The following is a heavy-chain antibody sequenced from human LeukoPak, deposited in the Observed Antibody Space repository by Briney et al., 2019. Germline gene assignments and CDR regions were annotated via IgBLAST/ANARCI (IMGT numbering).Heavy chain of an antibody. CDR1: GGSISSGNYY. D-gene: IGHD5-18*01. CDR3: ARDRAAGYSYGFSPNLDAFDI. Sequence: SETLSLTGTVSGGSISSGNYYWGWIRQPPGKGLEWIGYIYYSGSSYYNPSLKSRVTISVDTSKNQFSLKLSSVTAADTAVYYCARDRAAGYSYGFSPNLDAFDIWGQGTMVTVSS. V-gene: IGHV4-30-4*01. J-gene: IGHJ3*02. CDR2: IYYSGSS.